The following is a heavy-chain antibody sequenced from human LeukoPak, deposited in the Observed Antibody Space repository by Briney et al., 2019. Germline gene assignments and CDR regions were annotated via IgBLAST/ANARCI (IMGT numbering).Heavy chain of an antibody. Sequence: PSETLSLTCTVSGGSISSYYWSWIRQPPGKGLEWIGNIYDRGSTNYNPSLKSRVTISSDTSKKQFSLKMSSVTAADTAVYYCARGQMTAVPLLDYWGQGALVTVSS. CDR3: ARGQMTAVPLLDY. CDR2: IYDRGST. V-gene: IGHV4-59*01. D-gene: IGHD4-11*01. J-gene: IGHJ4*02. CDR1: GGSISSYY.